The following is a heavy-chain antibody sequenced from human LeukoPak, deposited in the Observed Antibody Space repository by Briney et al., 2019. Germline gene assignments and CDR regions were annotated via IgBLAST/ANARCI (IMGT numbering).Heavy chain of an antibody. CDR1: GYSISSGYY. J-gene: IGHJ3*02. CDR2: INHSGST. V-gene: IGHV4-38-2*02. Sequence: SETLSLTCTVSGYSISSGYYWSWIRQPPGKGLEWIGEINHSGSTNYNPSLKSRVTISVDTSKNQFSLKLSSVTAADTAVYYCARYRVTFTMVRGVLYDAFDIWGQGTMVTVSS. CDR3: ARYRVTFTMVRGVLYDAFDI. D-gene: IGHD3-10*01.